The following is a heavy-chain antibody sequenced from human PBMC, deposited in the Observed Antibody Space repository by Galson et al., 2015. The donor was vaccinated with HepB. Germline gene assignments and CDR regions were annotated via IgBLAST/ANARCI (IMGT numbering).Heavy chain of an antibody. D-gene: IGHD3-3*01. V-gene: IGHV1-69*13. CDR3: ARTAPLYYDFWSGYYNPLDY. Sequence: SVKVSCKASGGTFSGYAISWVRQAPGQGLEWMGGIIPIFGTANYAQKFQGRVTITADESTSTAYMELSSLRSEDTAVYYCARTAPLYYDFWSGYYNPLDYWGQGTLVTVSS. CDR1: GGTFSGYA. CDR2: IIPIFGTA. J-gene: IGHJ4*02.